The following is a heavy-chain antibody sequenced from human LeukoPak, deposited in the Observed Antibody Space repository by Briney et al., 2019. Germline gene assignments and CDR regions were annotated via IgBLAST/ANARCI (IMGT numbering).Heavy chain of an antibody. D-gene: IGHD4/OR15-4a*01. Sequence: PGGSLRLSCAASGFTVSSNYMSWVRQAPGKGLEWVSVIYSGGSTYYADSVEGRFTISRDNSKNTLYLQMNSLRAEDTAVYYCARGASYYYMDVWGKGTTVTVSS. J-gene: IGHJ6*03. CDR1: GFTVSSNY. V-gene: IGHV3-53*01. CDR2: IYSGGST. CDR3: ARGASYYYMDV.